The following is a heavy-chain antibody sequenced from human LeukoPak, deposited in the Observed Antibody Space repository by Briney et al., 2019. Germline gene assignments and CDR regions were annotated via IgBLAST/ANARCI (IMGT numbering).Heavy chain of an antibody. D-gene: IGHD6-13*01. CDR3: ARDPLAGSWYYFDY. CDR1: GFTFSSYG. J-gene: IGHJ4*02. V-gene: IGHV3-33*01. CDR2: ILYDGSNK. Sequence: GGSLRLSCAASGFTFSSYGMHWVRQAPGKGLEWVAVILYDGSNKYYADSVKGRFTISRDNSKNTLYLQMNSLRAEDTAVYYSARDPLAGSWYYFDYWGQGTLVTVSS.